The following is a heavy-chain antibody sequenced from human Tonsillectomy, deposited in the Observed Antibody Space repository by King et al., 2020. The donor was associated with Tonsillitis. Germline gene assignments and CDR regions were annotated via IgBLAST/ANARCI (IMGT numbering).Heavy chain of an antibody. Sequence: QLVQSGAEVKKPGASVKVSCKASGYSFTGYYMHWVRQAPGQGLEWMGWINPNSGGTNYAQKFQGRVTMTRDTSISTAYMELSRLRSDDTAVYYCARGVLTSLRLGELSLWAFDYWGQGTLVTVSS. J-gene: IGHJ4*02. CDR2: INPNSGGT. CDR3: ARGVLTSLRLGELSLWAFDY. D-gene: IGHD3-16*02. V-gene: IGHV1-2*02. CDR1: GYSFTGYY.